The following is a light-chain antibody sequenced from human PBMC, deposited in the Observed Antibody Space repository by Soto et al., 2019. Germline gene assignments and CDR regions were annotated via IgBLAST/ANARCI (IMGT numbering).Light chain of an antibody. Sequence: QSVLTQPASVSGSPGQSITISCTGTSSDVGGYNYVSWYQQHPGKAPKLMIYEVSSRPSGVSNRFSGSKSDNTASLTISGLQAEDEAHYYCSSYTSSSTYVFGTGTKVTVL. CDR3: SSYTSSSTYV. CDR1: SSDVGGYNY. V-gene: IGLV2-14*01. CDR2: EVS. J-gene: IGLJ1*01.